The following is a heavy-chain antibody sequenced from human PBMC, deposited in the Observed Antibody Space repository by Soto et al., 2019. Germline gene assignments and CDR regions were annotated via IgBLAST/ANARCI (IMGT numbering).Heavy chain of an antibody. D-gene: IGHD3-10*01. CDR1: GGSFSGYY. Sequence: SETLSLTCAVYGGSFSGYYWSWIRQPPGKGLEWIGEINHSGSTNYNPSLKSRVTISVDTSKNQFSLKLSSVTAADTAVYYCASLSLTMVGGVIFYYSYGMDVGAQGTRVTAP. CDR3: ASLSLTMVGGVIFYYSYGMDV. CDR2: INHSGST. V-gene: IGHV4-34*01. J-gene: IGHJ6*02.